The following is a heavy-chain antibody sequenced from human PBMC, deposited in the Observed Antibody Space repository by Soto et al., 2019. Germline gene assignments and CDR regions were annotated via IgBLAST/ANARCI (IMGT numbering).Heavy chain of an antibody. J-gene: IGHJ4*02. CDR2: IIPILGIA. CDR1: GGTFSSYT. CDR3: ARLAAAGTRGTDY. Sequence: QVQLVQSGAEVKKPGSSVKVSCKASGGTFSSYTISWVRQAPGQGLEWMGRIIPILGIANYAQKFQGRVTXTXDXXTSTAYMELSSLRSEDTAVYYCARLAAAGTRGTDYWGQGTLVTVSS. D-gene: IGHD6-13*01. V-gene: IGHV1-69*02.